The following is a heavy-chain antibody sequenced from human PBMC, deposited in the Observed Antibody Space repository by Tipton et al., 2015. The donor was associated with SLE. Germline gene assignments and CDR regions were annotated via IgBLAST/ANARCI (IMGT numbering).Heavy chain of an antibody. J-gene: IGHJ4*02. Sequence: SLRLSCVASGFIFSHYGMHWVRQAPGKGLEWVAFIRHDGTNKYYADSVKGRFTISRDNSNNKLYLQMNSLRPEDTALYYCAKEITGWNYFEHWGQGTLASVSS. CDR1: GFIFSHYG. V-gene: IGHV3-30*02. CDR2: IRHDGTNK. CDR3: AKEITGWNYFEH. D-gene: IGHD6-19*01.